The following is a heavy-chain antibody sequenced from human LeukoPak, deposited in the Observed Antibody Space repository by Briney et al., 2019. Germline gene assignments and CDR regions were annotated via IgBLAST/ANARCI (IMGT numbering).Heavy chain of an antibody. CDR2: IKQDGSDK. CDR1: GFTFSNYW. V-gene: IGHV3-7*01. Sequence: GGSLRLSCAASGFTFSNYWMSWVRQAPGKGLEWVANIKQDGSDKYYVDSVKGRFTISRDNAKNLMFLQMNSLRAEDTAMYYCARDPYGGTDYWGQGTLVTVSP. J-gene: IGHJ4*02. CDR3: ARDPYGGTDY. D-gene: IGHD4-23*01.